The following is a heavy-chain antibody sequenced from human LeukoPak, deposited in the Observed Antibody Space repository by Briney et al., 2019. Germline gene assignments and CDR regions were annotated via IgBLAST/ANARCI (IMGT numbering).Heavy chain of an antibody. CDR3: AGDVSSVAGTLVDAFDI. Sequence: GGSLRLSCAASGFTFSSYSMNWVRQAPGKGLEWVSSISSSGSYIFYADSVKGRLTISRDNAKNSLYLQMNSLRAEDTAVYYCAGDVSSVAGTLVDAFDIWGQGTMVTVSS. V-gene: IGHV3-21*01. J-gene: IGHJ3*02. CDR1: GFTFSSYS. CDR2: ISSSGSYI. D-gene: IGHD6-19*01.